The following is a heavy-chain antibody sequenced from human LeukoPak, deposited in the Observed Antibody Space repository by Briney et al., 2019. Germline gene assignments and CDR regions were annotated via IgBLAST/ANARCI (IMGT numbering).Heavy chain of an antibody. CDR2: ISGSGGST. J-gene: IGHJ4*02. V-gene: IGHV3-23*01. Sequence: GGSLRLSCAASGFTFSSYSMSWVRQAPGKGLEWVSAISGSGGSTYYADSVKGRFTISRDNSKNTLYLQMNSLRAEDTAVYYCARGPHDSSGYYYVGYFDYWGQGTLVTVSS. D-gene: IGHD3-22*01. CDR1: GFTFSSYS. CDR3: ARGPHDSSGYYYVGYFDY.